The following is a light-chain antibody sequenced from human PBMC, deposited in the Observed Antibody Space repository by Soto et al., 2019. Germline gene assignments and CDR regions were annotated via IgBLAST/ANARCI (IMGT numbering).Light chain of an antibody. J-gene: IGKJ4*01. CDR2: GAS. V-gene: IGKV1-27*01. CDR1: QGISIS. Sequence: DIQMTQSPSSLSASVGDRVTISCRASQGISISLAWYQQKPGKVPKLLIQGASALQPGAPSRFTGSGSGTDFTLTISSLQPEDVATYYCQKYNSAPLSFGGGTKVEIK. CDR3: QKYNSAPLS.